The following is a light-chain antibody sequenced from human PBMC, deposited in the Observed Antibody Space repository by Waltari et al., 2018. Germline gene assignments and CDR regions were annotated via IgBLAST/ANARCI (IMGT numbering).Light chain of an antibody. J-gene: IGKJ4*01. V-gene: IGKV3-11*01. CDR3: QQRSNWPPLT. CDR1: QNLHKY. Sequence: EVVLTQSPASLSSSPGERVTLSCRASQNLHKYLAWYQQKPGQAPRLLIYEASNRATGIPDRFSGSGSGTDFTLTIDSLEPEDFAVYFCQQRSNWPPLTFGGGTKVGIK. CDR2: EAS.